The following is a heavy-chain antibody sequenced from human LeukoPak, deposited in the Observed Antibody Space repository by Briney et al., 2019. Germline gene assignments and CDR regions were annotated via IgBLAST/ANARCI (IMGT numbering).Heavy chain of an antibody. D-gene: IGHD3-9*01. Sequence: QAGGSLRLSCAASGFTFRTYGMHWVRQAPGKGLEWVASIRYDGSDKYYADAVKGRFTISRDNSKNTLYLQMNSLRAEDTAVYYCAKAQKRDILTVYYTAFDSWGQGTLVTVSS. V-gene: IGHV3-30*02. CDR3: AKAQKRDILTVYYTAFDS. CDR1: GFTFRTYG. CDR2: IRYDGSDK. J-gene: IGHJ4*02.